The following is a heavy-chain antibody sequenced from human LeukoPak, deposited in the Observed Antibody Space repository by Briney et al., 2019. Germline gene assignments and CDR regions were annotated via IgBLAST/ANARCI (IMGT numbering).Heavy chain of an antibody. D-gene: IGHD3-10*01. CDR1: GLRFRDDW. V-gene: IGHV3-7*01. CDR2: IKQEGNEK. Sequence: GGSLRLSCAGSGLRFRDDWMSWVRQPPGRGREWVANIKQEGNEKNYLDPVKGRFTISRDNARNSLYLQMNRLRADDTAVYYCARDGGGPLDWGEGALVTVSS. CDR3: ARDGGGPLD. J-gene: IGHJ4*02.